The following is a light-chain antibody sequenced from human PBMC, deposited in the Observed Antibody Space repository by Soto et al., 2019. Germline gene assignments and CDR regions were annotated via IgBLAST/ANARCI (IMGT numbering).Light chain of an antibody. CDR3: QQYYSYPQT. CDR2: AAS. Sequence: AIRMTQSPSSLSASTGDRVTITCRASQGISSYLAWYQQKPGKAPKLLIYAASTLQSGVPSRFSGSGSGTDFTLTISCLQSEDFATNYCQQYYSYPQTFGQGTKVDIK. CDR1: QGISSY. V-gene: IGKV1-8*01. J-gene: IGKJ1*01.